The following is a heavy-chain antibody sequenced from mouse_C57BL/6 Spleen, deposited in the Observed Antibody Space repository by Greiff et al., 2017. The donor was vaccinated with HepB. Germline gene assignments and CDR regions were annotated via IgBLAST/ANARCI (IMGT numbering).Heavy chain of an antibody. CDR3: VREGGYYVSYWYFDV. J-gene: IGHJ1*03. D-gene: IGHD2-3*01. CDR1: GFTFNTYA. CDR2: IRSKSSNYAT. Sequence: VQLKESGGGLVQPKGSLKLSCAASGFTFNTYAMHWVRQAPGKGLEWVARIRSKSSNYATYYADSVKDRFTISRDDSQSMLYLQMNNLKTEDTAMYYCVREGGYYVSYWYFDVWGTGTTVTVSS. V-gene: IGHV10-3*01.